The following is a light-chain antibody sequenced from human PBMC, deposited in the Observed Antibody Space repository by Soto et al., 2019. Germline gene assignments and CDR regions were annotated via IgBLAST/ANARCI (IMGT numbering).Light chain of an antibody. CDR1: SSNIGAGYD. J-gene: IGLJ1*01. V-gene: IGLV1-40*01. CDR3: QSYDRSLRGYV. Sequence: VLTQPPSVSGAPGQRVTISCTGTSSNIGAGYDVHWYQHLPGTSPKLLIYGNTIRPSGVPDRFSGSKSGTSASLAITGLQAEDEADYYCQSYDRSLRGYVFGTGTKVTVL. CDR2: GNT.